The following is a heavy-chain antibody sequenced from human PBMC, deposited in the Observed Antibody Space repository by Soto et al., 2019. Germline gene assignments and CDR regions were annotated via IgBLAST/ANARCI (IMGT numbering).Heavy chain of an antibody. Sequence: LRLSCAASGFTLRTYTMNWVRQAPGKGLEWVSSISISSSDRYYADSVRGRFTISRDNAKNALYLQMNSLRADDTAVYFCVRGMNPLFGGQGTLVTASS. CDR3: VRGMNPLF. V-gene: IGHV3-21*06. J-gene: IGHJ4*01. CDR2: ISISSSDR. CDR1: GFTLRTYT.